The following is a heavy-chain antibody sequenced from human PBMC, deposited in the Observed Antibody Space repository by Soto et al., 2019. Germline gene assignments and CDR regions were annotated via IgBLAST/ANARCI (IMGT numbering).Heavy chain of an antibody. J-gene: IGHJ4*02. CDR3: ARVDGLDY. V-gene: IGHV3-21*01. D-gene: IGHD3-9*01. CDR2: ISSSSSYI. Sequence: GGSLRLSWAAAGGTCGGYSMHWVRQAPGKGLEWVSSISSSSSYIYYADSVKGRFTISRDNAKNSLYLQMNSLRAEDTAVYYWARVDGLDYWGQGTLVTVSS. CDR1: GGTCGGYS.